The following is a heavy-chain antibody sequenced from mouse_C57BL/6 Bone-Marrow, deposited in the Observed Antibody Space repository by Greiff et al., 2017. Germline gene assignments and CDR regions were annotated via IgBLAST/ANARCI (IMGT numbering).Heavy chain of an antibody. D-gene: IGHD2-1*01. Sequence: VQLQQPGAELVKPGASVKLSCKASGYTFTSYWMQWVKQRPGQGLEWIGEIDPSDSYTNYNQKFKGKATLTVDKSSSTAYMQLSSLTSEDSAVYYCSSYYGNRYWYCDVWGTGTTVTVSS. V-gene: IGHV1-50*01. CDR3: SSYYGNRYWYCDV. J-gene: IGHJ1*03. CDR1: GYTFTSYW. CDR2: IDPSDSYT.